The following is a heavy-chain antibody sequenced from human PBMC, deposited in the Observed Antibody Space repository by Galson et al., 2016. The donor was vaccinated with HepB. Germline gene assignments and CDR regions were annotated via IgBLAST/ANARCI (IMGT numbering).Heavy chain of an antibody. CDR2: IIPYNGNG. Sequence: SVKVSCKASGYTFNDYGINWVRQAPGQGLEWMGWIIPYNGNGNYAQKFQGRVTMATDTSTSTAYMDLRSLTSDDTAGYYCARAVTAIAARRVLVRRFDPWGQGTLVTVSS. V-gene: IGHV1-18*04. CDR1: GYTFNDYG. CDR3: ARAVTAIAARRVLVRRFDP. J-gene: IGHJ5*02. D-gene: IGHD6-6*01.